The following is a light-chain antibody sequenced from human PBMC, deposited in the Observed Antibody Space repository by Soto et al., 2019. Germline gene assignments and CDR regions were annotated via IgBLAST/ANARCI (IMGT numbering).Light chain of an antibody. J-gene: IGLJ2*01. CDR1: SSDVGNYNL. CDR3: CPPAGKPTVV. Sequence: QSALTQPASVSGSPGQSITISCTGTSSDVGNYNLVSWYQQHPGKAPKLMIYEVTKRPSGVCNRFSASKSANTASLTISGPQAEDGADFYCCPPAGKPTVVFAGGTKLTVL. CDR2: EVT. V-gene: IGLV2-23*02.